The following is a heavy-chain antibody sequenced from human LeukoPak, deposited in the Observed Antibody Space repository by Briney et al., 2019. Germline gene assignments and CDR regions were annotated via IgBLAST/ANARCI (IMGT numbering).Heavy chain of an antibody. Sequence: GGSLRLSCAASGFTFSSYAMHWVRQAPGKGLEWVAFIPYDGSDENSADSVKGRFTISRDNSKNTVFLQMNSLRAEDTAVYYCARDQGATLVRGVTPYFDFWGQGTLVSVSS. V-gene: IGHV3-30*04. CDR2: IPYDGSDE. CDR3: ARDQGATLVRGVTPYFDF. CDR1: GFTFSSYA. J-gene: IGHJ4*02. D-gene: IGHD3-10*01.